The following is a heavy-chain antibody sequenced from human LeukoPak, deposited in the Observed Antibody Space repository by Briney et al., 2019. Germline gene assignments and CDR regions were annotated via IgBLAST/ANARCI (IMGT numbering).Heavy chain of an antibody. J-gene: IGHJ4*02. CDR3: AKDSGLGRDGYNDFDY. D-gene: IGHD5-24*01. CDR2: IRYDGSNK. V-gene: IGHV3-30*02. Sequence: GGSLRLSCAASGFTFSSYGMHWVRQAPGKGLEWVAFIRYDGSNKYYADSVKGRFTISRDNSKNTLYLQMNSLRAEDTAVYYCAKDSGLGRDGYNDFDYWGQGTLVTVSS. CDR1: GFTFSSYG.